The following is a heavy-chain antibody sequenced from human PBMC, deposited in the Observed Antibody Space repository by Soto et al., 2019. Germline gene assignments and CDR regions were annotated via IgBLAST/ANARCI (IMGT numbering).Heavy chain of an antibody. D-gene: IGHD6-19*01. J-gene: IGHJ6*02. CDR1: GSSLSTSGMC. V-gene: IGHV2-70*01. Sequence: SGPTLVNPTHTLTLTCTFSGSSLSTSGMCVSWIRQPPGKALEWLALIDWDDDKYYSTSLKTRLTISKDTSKNQVVLTVTNMDPVDTATYYCARVLGYSSGWFYGMDVWGQGTTVTVSS. CDR3: ARVLGYSSGWFYGMDV. CDR2: IDWDDDK.